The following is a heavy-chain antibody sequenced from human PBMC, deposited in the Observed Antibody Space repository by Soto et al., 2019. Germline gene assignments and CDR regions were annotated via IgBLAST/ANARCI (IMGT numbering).Heavy chain of an antibody. V-gene: IGHV4-30-4*01. CDR3: ARTWTGGYYRFDY. CDR2: IYYSGST. Sequence: PSETLSLTCTVSGGSISSGDYYWSWIRQPPGKGLEWIGYIYYSGSTYYNPSLKSRVTISVDTSKNQFSLKLSSVTAADTAVYYCARTWTGGYYRFDYWGQGTLVTVSS. J-gene: IGHJ4*02. D-gene: IGHD3-22*01. CDR1: GGSISSGDYY.